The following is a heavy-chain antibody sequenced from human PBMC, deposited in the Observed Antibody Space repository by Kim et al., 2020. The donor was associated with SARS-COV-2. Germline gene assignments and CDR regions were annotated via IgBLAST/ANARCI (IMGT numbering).Heavy chain of an antibody. J-gene: IGHJ4*02. CDR2: IYYSGST. Sequence: SETLSLTCTVSGGSISSSSYYWGWIRQPPGKGLEWIGSIYYSGSTYYNPSLKSRVTISVDTSKNQFSLKLSSVTAADTAVYYCARGMVRGLAYWGQGTLVTVSS. CDR3: ARGMVRGLAY. D-gene: IGHD3-10*01. CDR1: GGSISSSSYY. V-gene: IGHV4-39*01.